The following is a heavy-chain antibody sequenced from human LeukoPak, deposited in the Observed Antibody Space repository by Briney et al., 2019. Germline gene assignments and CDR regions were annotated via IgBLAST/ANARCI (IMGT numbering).Heavy chain of an antibody. Sequence: GGSLRLSCAASGYTFTSYYMHWVRQAPGQGLEWMGIINPSGGSTSYAQKFQGRVTMTRDTSTSTVYMELSSLRSEDTAVYYCARDESYCSGGSCYNWFDPWGQGTLVTVSS. CDR2: INPSGGST. J-gene: IGHJ5*02. CDR3: ARDESYCSGGSCYNWFDP. D-gene: IGHD2-15*01. CDR1: GYTFTSYY. V-gene: IGHV1-46*01.